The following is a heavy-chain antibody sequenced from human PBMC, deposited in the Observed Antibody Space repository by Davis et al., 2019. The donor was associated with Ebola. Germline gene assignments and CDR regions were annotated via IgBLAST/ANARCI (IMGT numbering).Heavy chain of an antibody. Sequence: MPSETLSLTCAVSGDSVSSHNYYWNWIRQSPGTGLEWIGYTYYSGSANYNPSLKSRVTISVDTSKNQFSLKLSSVTAADTAVYYCARVGYYYDSSGYHTGAFDIWGQGTMVTVSS. CDR2: TYYSGSA. V-gene: IGHV4-61*01. D-gene: IGHD3-22*01. CDR3: ARVGYYYDSSGYHTGAFDI. J-gene: IGHJ3*02. CDR1: GDSVSSHNYY.